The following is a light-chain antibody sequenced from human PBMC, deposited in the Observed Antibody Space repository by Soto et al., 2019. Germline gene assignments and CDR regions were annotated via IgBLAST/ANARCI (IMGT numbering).Light chain of an antibody. CDR1: SSNIGSNN. Sequence: QAVVTQPPSASGTPGQRVTISCSGSSSNIGSNNVNWYQQVPGTAPHLLIYSSSQRPSGVPDRFSGSKSGTSASLAISGLQSEDEADYYCAAWDDSLNGYVFGTGTKLTVL. J-gene: IGLJ1*01. CDR2: SSS. CDR3: AAWDDSLNGYV. V-gene: IGLV1-44*01.